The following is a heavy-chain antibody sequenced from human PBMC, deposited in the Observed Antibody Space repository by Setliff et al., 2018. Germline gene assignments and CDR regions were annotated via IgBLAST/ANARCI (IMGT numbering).Heavy chain of an antibody. V-gene: IGHV4-31*02. J-gene: IGHJ2*01. CDR2: IYYSGST. CDR1: GASITSEAYY. Sequence: PSETLSLTCIVSGASITSEAYYWSWIRQYPGKGLEWIGYIYYSGSTYYNPSLQSRVTVSLDSSKDHFSLELTSVTAADRAVYFCARSRTTAVKGGVFAVWGRGTLVTVSS. CDR3: ARSRTTAVKGGVFAV. D-gene: IGHD1-7*01.